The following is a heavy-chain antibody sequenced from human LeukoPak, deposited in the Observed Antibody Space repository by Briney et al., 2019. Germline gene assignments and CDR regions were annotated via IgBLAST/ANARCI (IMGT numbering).Heavy chain of an antibody. Sequence: GGSLRLSCAASGFTFSSYSMNWVRQAPGKGLEWVSSISSSSSYIYYADSVKGRFAISRDNAKNSLYLQMNSLRAEDTAVYYCATLSVVVVPAELNWGQGTLVTVSS. J-gene: IGHJ4*02. D-gene: IGHD2-15*01. CDR3: ATLSVVVVPAELN. CDR2: ISSSSSYI. CDR1: GFTFSSYS. V-gene: IGHV3-21*04.